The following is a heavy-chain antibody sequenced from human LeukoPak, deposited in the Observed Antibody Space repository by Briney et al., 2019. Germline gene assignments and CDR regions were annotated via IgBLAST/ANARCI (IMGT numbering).Heavy chain of an antibody. CDR2: IYYSGST. CDR1: GGSTTSYY. CDR3: ARGGGLNWNSGNYYYYMDV. J-gene: IGHJ6*03. D-gene: IGHD1/OR15-1a*01. Sequence: SETLSLTCTVSGGSTTSYYWSWIRQPPGKGLEWLGYIYYSGSTNYNPSLKSRVTISLDRSKNQFSLKVTSVTAADTAVYYCARGGGLNWNSGNYYYYMDVWGKGTTVTVSS. V-gene: IGHV4-59*01.